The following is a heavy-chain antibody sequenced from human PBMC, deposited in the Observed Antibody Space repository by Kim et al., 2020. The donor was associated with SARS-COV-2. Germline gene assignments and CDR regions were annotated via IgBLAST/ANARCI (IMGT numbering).Heavy chain of an antibody. Sequence: NPYLKSRVTISADTSKNQFSLKLSSVTAADTAVYYCAGLRGYSYGFFDYGGQGTLVTVSS. J-gene: IGHJ4*02. V-gene: IGHV4-39*01. CDR3: AGLRGYSYGFFDY. D-gene: IGHD5-18*01.